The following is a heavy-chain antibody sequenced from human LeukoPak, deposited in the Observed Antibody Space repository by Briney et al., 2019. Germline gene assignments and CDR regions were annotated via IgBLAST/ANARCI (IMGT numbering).Heavy chain of an antibody. D-gene: IGHD2-2*01. Sequence: PGGSLRLSCAASGFTFSSYSMNWVRQAPGTGLEWVSSISSSSYIYYADSVTGRFTISRDNAKNSLYLQMNSLRAEDTAVYYCARQGYCSSASCLDAFDIWGQGTMVTVSS. CDR3: ARQGYCSSASCLDAFDI. CDR1: GFTFSSYS. V-gene: IGHV3-21*01. J-gene: IGHJ3*02. CDR2: ISSSSYI.